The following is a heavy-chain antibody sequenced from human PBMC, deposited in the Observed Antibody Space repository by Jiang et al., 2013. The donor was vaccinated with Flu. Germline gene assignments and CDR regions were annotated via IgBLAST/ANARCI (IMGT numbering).Heavy chain of an antibody. J-gene: IGHJ3*02. CDR3: VHSLLPTVTTTTTSDAFDI. Sequence: PTQTLTLTCTFSGFSLNTRGSGCGLGPSAPRRGPGVACTHLWDEGKRYRPSLKSRLTITKDTSTNQVVLTMTDMDPVDTATYYCVHSLLPTVTTTTTSDAFDIWGQGTMVTVSS. CDR1: GFSLNTRGSG. V-gene: IGHV2-5*02. CDR2: LWDEGK. D-gene: IGHD4-17*01.